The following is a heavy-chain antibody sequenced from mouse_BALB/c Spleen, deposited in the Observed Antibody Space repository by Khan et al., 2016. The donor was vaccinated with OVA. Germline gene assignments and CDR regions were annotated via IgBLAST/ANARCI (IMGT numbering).Heavy chain of an antibody. CDR2: ISYSGNT. V-gene: IGHV3-2*02. CDR3: ARSYGGDFDY. Sequence: VQLKESGPGLVKPSQSLSLTCTVTGYSITSDYAWNWIRQFPGNKLEWMGYISYSGNTKYNPSLKSRISITRDTSKNQFFLQLNSVTTEDTATYYCARSYGGDFDYWGQGTTLTVSS. D-gene: IGHD1-1*02. CDR1: GYSITSDYA. J-gene: IGHJ2*01.